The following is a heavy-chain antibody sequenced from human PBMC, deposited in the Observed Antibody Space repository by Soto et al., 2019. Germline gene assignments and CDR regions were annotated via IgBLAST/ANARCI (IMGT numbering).Heavy chain of an antibody. V-gene: IGHV4-34*01. CDR1: GGSLSGYY. CDR2: INHSGSA. D-gene: IGHD2-8*02. Sequence: SETLSLTCAVYGGSLSGYYWSWIRQSPGKGLEWIGQINHSGSANYRPSLKSRATIFLHTSGNEFSLELSSVTAADTAVYYCARDKITGLFDYWGQGTLVTVS. CDR3: ARDKITGLFDY. J-gene: IGHJ4*02.